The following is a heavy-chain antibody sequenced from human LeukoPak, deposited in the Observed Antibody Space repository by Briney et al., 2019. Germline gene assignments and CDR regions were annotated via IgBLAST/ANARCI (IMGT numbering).Heavy chain of an antibody. CDR1: GGTFSSYA. CDR2: IIPIFGTA. V-gene: IGHV1-69*13. CDR3: ASPIAARPGYYYYHMDV. J-gene: IGHJ6*03. Sequence: SVKVSCKASGGTFSSYAISWVRQAPGQGLEWMGGIIPIFGTANYAQKFQGRVTITADESTSTAYMELSSLRSEDTAVYYCASPIAARPGYYYYHMDVWGKGTTVTVSS. D-gene: IGHD6-6*01.